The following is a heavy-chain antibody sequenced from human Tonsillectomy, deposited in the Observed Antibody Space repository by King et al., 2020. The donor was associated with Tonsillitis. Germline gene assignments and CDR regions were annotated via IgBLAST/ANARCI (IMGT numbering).Heavy chain of an antibody. J-gene: IGHJ3*02. CDR2: INAYNGHT. V-gene: IGHV1-18*01. CDR1: GYTFLIYG. D-gene: IGHD3-10*01. CDR3: ARDYYKDYRVSFFDI. Sequence: VQLVESGAEVKKPGASVKVSCKTSGYTFLIYGISWVRQAPGQGLEWMGWINAYNGHTNYAQKLQDRVTMTTDTSTSTAYMELRSLRSDDTAVYSCARDYYKDYRVSFFDIWGQGTMVTVSS.